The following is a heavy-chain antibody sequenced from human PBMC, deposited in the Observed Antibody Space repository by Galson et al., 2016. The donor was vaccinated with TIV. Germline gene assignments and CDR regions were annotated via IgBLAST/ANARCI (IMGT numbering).Heavy chain of an antibody. J-gene: IGHJ4*02. CDR1: GFTFSNYG. D-gene: IGHD3-10*01. CDR3: VKVIGSGSYFQGFYLDF. V-gene: IGHV3-30*18. Sequence: SLRLSCAASGFTFSNYGMHWVRQAPGKGLEWVAVISYDGSNKYYADSVKGRFTISRDNSKDTLFLKMNSLRPEGKAVYYCVKVIGSGSYFQGFYLDFWGQGTLVTVSS. CDR2: ISYDGSNK.